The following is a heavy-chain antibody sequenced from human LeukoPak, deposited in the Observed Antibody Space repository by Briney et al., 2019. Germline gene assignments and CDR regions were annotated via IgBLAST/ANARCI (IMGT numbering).Heavy chain of an antibody. CDR2: ISDDGERK. CDR1: GFTFSNYY. CDR3: AKDHYWSIDY. D-gene: IGHD3-3*01. J-gene: IGHJ4*02. Sequence: GGSLRLSCVASGFTFSNYYMHWVRQAPGKGLEWVAIISDDGERKFYADSVRGRFTISRDIAKNTLYLQMNSLRAEDTGVYYCAKDHYWSIDYWGRGTLVTVSS. V-gene: IGHV3-30*18.